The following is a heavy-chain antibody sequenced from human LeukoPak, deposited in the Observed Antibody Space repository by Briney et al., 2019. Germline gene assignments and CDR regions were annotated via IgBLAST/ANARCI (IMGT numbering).Heavy chain of an antibody. CDR1: GGSISSYY. CDR3: ARGGYSGYDSDFDY. V-gene: IGHV4-59*08. Sequence: SETLSLTCTVSGGSISSYYWSWIRQPPGKGLEWIGYIYYSGSTNYNPSLKSRVTMSVDTSKNQFSLKLSSVTAADTAVYYCARGGYSGYDSDFDYWGQGTLVTVSS. CDR2: IYYSGST. J-gene: IGHJ4*02. D-gene: IGHD5-12*01.